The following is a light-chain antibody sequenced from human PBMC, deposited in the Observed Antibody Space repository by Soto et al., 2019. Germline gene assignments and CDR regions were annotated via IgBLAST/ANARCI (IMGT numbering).Light chain of an antibody. CDR3: QQYGNSPIT. J-gene: IGKJ5*01. V-gene: IGKV1-8*01. CDR1: QGISSY. CDR2: AAS. Sequence: AIRMTQSPSSFSACTGDRVTITCRASQGISSYLAWYQQKPGKAPKLLIYAASTLQSGVPSRFSGSGSGTDFTLTISRLEPEDFAVYYCQQYGNSPITFGQGTRLEIK.